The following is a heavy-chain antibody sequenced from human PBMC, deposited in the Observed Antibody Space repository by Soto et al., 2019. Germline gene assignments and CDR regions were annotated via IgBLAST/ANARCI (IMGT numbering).Heavy chain of an antibody. D-gene: IGHD1-7*01. CDR1: GFTFSSYA. J-gene: IGHJ6*03. V-gene: IGHV3-23*01. CDR2: ISGSGGNT. Sequence: GGSLRLSCAASGFTFSSYAMTWVRQAPWKGLEWVSAISGSGGNTYYADSVKGRFTISRDNSKNTLYLQMNSLRAEDTAVYYCAKHGGTSDYYYMDVWGKGTTVTVSS. CDR3: AKHGGTSDYYYMDV.